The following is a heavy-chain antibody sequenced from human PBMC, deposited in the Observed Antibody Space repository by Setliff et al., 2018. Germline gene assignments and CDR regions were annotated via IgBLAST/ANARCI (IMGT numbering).Heavy chain of an antibody. D-gene: IGHD3-22*01. CDR2: IIPIFGTA. Sequence: SVKVSCKASGGTFSSYAISWVRQAPGQGLEWMGGIIPIFGTANYAQKFQGRVTITADKSTSTAYMELSSLRSEDTAVYYCARELNYYYDSSGYFLPDWGQGTLVTVSS. V-gene: IGHV1-69*06. CDR1: GGTFSSYA. CDR3: ARELNYYYDSSGYFLPD. J-gene: IGHJ4*02.